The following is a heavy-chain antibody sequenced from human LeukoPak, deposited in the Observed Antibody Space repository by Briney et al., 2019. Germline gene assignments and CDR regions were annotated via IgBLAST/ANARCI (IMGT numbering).Heavy chain of an antibody. J-gene: IGHJ4*02. CDR1: GFTFTNYW. Sequence: GGSLRLSCAASGFTFTNYWMDWVRQAPGKGLEWVANVNQDGCGKYYVDSVKGLFTISRDNAKNSLSLQMDSLRAEDTALYYCARDLDYWGQGTLVTVSS. CDR2: VNQDGCGK. CDR3: ARDLDY. V-gene: IGHV3-7*01.